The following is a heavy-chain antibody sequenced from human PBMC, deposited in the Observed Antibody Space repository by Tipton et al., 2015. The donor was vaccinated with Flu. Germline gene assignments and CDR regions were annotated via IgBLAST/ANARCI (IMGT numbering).Heavy chain of an antibody. Sequence: SLRLSCAASGFTVSSNYMSWVRQAPGKGLEWVSVIYSGGSTYYADSVKGRFTISRDNSKNTLYLQMNSLRAEDTAVYYCARVVKDGSGNMWGYYYYYGMDVWGQGTTVTVSS. CDR3: ARVVKDGSGNMWGYYYYYGMDV. D-gene: IGHD3-10*01. J-gene: IGHJ6*02. CDR2: IYSGGST. V-gene: IGHV3-66*01. CDR1: GFTVSSNY.